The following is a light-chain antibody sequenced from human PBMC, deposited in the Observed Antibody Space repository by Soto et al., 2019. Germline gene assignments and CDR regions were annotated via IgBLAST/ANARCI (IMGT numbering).Light chain of an antibody. CDR1: QSVTGSY. J-gene: IGKJ5*01. Sequence: EIVLTQSPGTLSLSPGERATLSCRASQSVTGSYLAWYHQKPGQSPRLLMHGASTRTXXXPERFSGSGSETDFTLTISRLEPEDFALYFCQQYGNPRITFGQGTRLEIK. CDR3: QQYGNPRIT. CDR2: GAS. V-gene: IGKV3-20*01.